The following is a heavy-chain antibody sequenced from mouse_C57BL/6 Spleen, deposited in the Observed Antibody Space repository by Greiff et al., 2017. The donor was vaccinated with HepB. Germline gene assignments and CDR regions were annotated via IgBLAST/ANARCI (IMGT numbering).Heavy chain of an antibody. D-gene: IGHD1-1*01. CDR1: GYAFSSYW. Sequence: VQLQQSGAELVKPGASVKISCKASGYAFSSYWMNWVKQRPGKGLEWIGQIYPGDGDTNYNGKFKGKATLTADKSSSTAYMQLSSLTSEDSAVYFCATSTVVAGDWYFDVWGTGTTVTVSS. CDR2: IYPGDGDT. CDR3: ATSTVVAGDWYFDV. V-gene: IGHV1-80*01. J-gene: IGHJ1*03.